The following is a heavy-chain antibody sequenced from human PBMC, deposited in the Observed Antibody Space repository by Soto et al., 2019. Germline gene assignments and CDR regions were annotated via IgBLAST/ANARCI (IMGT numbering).Heavy chain of an antibody. CDR3: ATHSANIDAFDI. V-gene: IGHV3-21*01. CDR1: GFTFSSYS. CDR2: ISSSSSYI. Sequence: GGSLRPSCAASGFTFSSYSMNWVRQPPGKGLEWVSSISSSSSYIYYADSVKGRFTISRDNAKNSLYLQMNSLRAEDTAVYYCATHSANIDAFDIWGQGTMVTVSS. J-gene: IGHJ3*02.